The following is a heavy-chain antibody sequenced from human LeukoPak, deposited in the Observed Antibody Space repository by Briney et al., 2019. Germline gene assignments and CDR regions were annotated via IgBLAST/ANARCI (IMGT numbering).Heavy chain of an antibody. V-gene: IGHV3-48*01. Sequence: PGGSLRLSCAASGFTFSSYSMNWVRQAPGKGLEWVSSISSSSSTIYYADSVKGRFTISRDNAKNSLYLQMNSLRAEDMAVYYCARSQVAGTRGYYYYYMDVWGKGTTVTISS. CDR1: GFTFSSYS. J-gene: IGHJ6*03. CDR3: ARSQVAGTRGYYYYYMDV. CDR2: ISSSSSTI. D-gene: IGHD6-19*01.